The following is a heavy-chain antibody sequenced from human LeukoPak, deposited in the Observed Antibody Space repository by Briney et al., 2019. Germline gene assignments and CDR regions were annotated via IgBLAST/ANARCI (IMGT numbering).Heavy chain of an antibody. Sequence: GGSLRLSCAASGFTFSSYAMSWVRQAPGKGLEWVSAISGSGGSTYYADSVKGRFTISRDNSKNTLYLQMNSLRAEDTAVYYCAKVSTPGYSSGWYYLRTFSFDYWGQGTLVTVSS. V-gene: IGHV3-23*01. D-gene: IGHD6-19*01. J-gene: IGHJ4*02. CDR1: GFTFSSYA. CDR3: AKVSTPGYSSGWYYLRTFSFDY. CDR2: ISGSGGST.